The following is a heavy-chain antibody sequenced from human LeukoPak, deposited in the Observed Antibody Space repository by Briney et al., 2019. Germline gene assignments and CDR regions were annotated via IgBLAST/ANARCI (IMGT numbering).Heavy chain of an antibody. V-gene: IGHV1-69*05. CDR2: IIPIFGTA. D-gene: IGHD3-9*01. CDR1: GGTFSSYA. J-gene: IGHJ5*02. CDR3: ARDGATLTGHDKPVGNWFDP. Sequence: SVKVSCKASGGTFSSYAISWVRQAPGQGLEWMGRIIPIFGTANYAQKFQGRVTITTDESTSTAYMELSSLRSEDTAVYYCARDGATLTGHDKPVGNWFDPWGQGTLVTVSS.